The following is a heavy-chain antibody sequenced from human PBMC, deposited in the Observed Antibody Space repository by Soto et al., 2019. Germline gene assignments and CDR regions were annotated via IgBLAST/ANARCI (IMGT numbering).Heavy chain of an antibody. CDR3: ASTKDETLYFDY. J-gene: IGHJ4*02. CDR2: IHYSGST. V-gene: IGHV4-39*01. D-gene: IGHD2-15*01. Sequence: QLQLQESGPGLVKPSETLSLTCTVSSDSISITSYYWGWVRQPPGKGLEWIGSIHYSGSTHYNPSLQSRVTISGDASKKQFSLKLRSVTAADTAAYYCASTKDETLYFDYWGQGTLVTVSS. CDR1: SDSISITSYY.